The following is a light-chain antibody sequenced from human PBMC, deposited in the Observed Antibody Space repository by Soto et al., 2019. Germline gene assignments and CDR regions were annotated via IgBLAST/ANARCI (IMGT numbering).Light chain of an antibody. CDR2: GAS. J-gene: IGKJ5*01. CDR1: QSVSSSY. CDR3: QQYGSSPQT. V-gene: IGKV3-20*01. Sequence: EIVLTQSPGTLSLSPGERATLSCRASQSVSSSYLAWYQQKPGQAPRLLIYGASSRATGIPDRFSGSGSGPAFTLTISRLEPEDFAVYYWQQYGSSPQTFGQGTRLEIK.